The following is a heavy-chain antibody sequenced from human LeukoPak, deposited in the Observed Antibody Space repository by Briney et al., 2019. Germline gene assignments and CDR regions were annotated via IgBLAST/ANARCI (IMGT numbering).Heavy chain of an antibody. V-gene: IGHV1-2*02. CDR1: GYIFTAYY. J-gene: IGHJ4*02. CDR3: ARDPGRYFDY. Sequence: ASVKVSCKASGYIFTAYYMHWVRQAPGQELEWMGWINPNNGGTNYAQKFQGRVTMTRDTSISTAYMELRRLRSDDTAVYYCARDPGRYFDYWGQGTLVTVSS. CDR2: INPNNGGT.